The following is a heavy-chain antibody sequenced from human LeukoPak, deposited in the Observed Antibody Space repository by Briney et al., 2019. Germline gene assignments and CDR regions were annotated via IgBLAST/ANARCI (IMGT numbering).Heavy chain of an antibody. CDR1: GYTFTSYY. J-gene: IGHJ4*02. Sequence: ASVKVSCKASGYTFTSYYMHWVRQAPGQGLEWMGIINPSGGSTSYAQKLQGRVTMTTDTSTSTAYMELRSLRSDDTAVYYCARGMGSGSYLVTPTDYWGQGTLVTVSS. CDR3: ARGMGSGSYLVTPTDY. V-gene: IGHV1-46*01. D-gene: IGHD1-26*01. CDR2: INPSGGST.